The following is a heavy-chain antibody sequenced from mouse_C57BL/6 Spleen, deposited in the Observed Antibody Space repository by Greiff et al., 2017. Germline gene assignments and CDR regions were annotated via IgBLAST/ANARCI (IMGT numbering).Heavy chain of an antibody. D-gene: IGHD1-1*01. CDR1: GYTFTSYW. J-gene: IGHJ1*03. CDR2: IHPNSGST. V-gene: IGHV1-64*01. Sequence: QVQLQQPGAELVKPGASVKLSCKASGYTFTSYWMHWVKQRPGQGLEWIGMIHPNSGSTNYNEKFKGKATLTADKSSSTAYMQLSSLTSEDSAVYFGARSYYGSSYDFDVWGTGTTVTVSS. CDR3: ARSYYGSSYDFDV.